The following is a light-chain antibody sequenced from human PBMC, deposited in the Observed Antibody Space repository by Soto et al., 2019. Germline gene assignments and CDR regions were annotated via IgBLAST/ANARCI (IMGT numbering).Light chain of an antibody. CDR2: EVG. CDR3: TSYTTSSTDWV. J-gene: IGLJ3*02. CDR1: SSDVGGYNF. V-gene: IGLV2-14*01. Sequence: QSVLTQPASVSGSPGQSITISCTGTSSDVGGYNFVSWYQQHPGPAPKLMIFEVGNRPSGVSNRFSASKSGNTASLTISGLQADDEADYYCTSYTTSSTDWVFGGGTQLTVL.